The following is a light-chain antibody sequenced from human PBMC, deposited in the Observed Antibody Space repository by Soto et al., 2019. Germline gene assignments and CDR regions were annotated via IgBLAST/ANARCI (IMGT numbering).Light chain of an antibody. J-gene: IGKJ1*01. Sequence: DIQMTQSPSPLPASVGDRVTITCLASQSISNWLAWYQEKPGTAPKLMIYHASTLESGVPSRFSGSGSGTECTLTISSLQPEDVATYYCLQHNSYPWTFGQGTKVDIK. CDR2: HAS. CDR1: QSISNW. V-gene: IGKV1-5*01. CDR3: LQHNSYPWT.